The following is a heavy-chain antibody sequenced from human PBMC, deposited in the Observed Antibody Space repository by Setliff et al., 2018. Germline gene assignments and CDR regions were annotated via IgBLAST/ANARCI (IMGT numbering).Heavy chain of an antibody. Sequence: NPSETLSLTCDVSGISITSGHYWGWIRQPPGKGLEWIATIYHRGRAYYNPSLDSRVTISLDTSKNQYSLGLSSVIAADTATYYCVRVRVVQGYYEFDSWGQGALVTVSS. CDR1: GISITSGHY. D-gene: IGHD3-16*01. CDR2: IYHRGRA. CDR3: VRVRVVQGYYEFDS. J-gene: IGHJ4*02. V-gene: IGHV4-38-2*01.